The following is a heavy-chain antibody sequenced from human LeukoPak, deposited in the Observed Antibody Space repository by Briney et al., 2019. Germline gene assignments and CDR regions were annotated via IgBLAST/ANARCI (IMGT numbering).Heavy chain of an antibody. CDR1: GYTITGYY. V-gene: IGHV1-2*02. J-gene: IGHJ5*02. CDR3: ARKVLGCGGDCYSNWFDP. CDR2: INPNSGDT. D-gene: IGHD2-21*02. Sequence: ASVKVSCKASGYTITGYYIHWVRQAPGQGLEWMGWINPNSGDTNYAQKFQGRVTMTRDTSINTAFMELSRLRSEDTAVYYRARKVLGCGGDCYSNWFDPWGQGTLVTVSS.